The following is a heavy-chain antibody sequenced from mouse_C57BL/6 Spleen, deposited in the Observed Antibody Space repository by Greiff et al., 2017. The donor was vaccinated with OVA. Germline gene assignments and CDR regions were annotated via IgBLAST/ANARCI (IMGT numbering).Heavy chain of an antibody. CDR2: IYPGNGDP. CDR1: GYAFSSSW. Sequence: VQLQQPGPELVKPGASVKISCKASGYAFSSSWMTWVKQRPGQGLEWIGWIYPGNGDPNYNGKFKGKATLTADTSSSTAYMQLSSLTSEDSAVYFCARTGGHAMDYWGQGTSVTVSS. J-gene: IGHJ4*01. V-gene: IGHV1-82*01. CDR3: ARTGGHAMDY. D-gene: IGHD3-3*01.